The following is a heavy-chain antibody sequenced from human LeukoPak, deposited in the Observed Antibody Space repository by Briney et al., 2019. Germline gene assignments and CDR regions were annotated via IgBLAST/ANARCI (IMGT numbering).Heavy chain of an antibody. V-gene: IGHV3-49*04. CDR3: TRENDSSGYYGY. CDR2: IRSKAYGGTT. Sequence: PGGSLRLSCTASGFTFCDYAMSWVRQAPGKGLECVGFIRSKAYGGTTEYAASVKGRFTISRDDSKSIAYLQMNSLKTEDTAVYYCTRENDSSGYYGYWGQGTLVTVSS. D-gene: IGHD3-22*01. CDR1: GFTFCDYA. J-gene: IGHJ4*02.